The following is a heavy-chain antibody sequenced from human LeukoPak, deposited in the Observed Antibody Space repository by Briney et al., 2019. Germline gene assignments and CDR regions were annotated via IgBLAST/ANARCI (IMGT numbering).Heavy chain of an antibody. D-gene: IGHD6-19*01. Sequence: GGSLRLSCAASGFTFSSYAMHWVRQAPGKGLEWVAVISYDGSNKYYADSVKGRFTISRDNSKNTLYLQMNSLRAEDTAVYYCARDTSAVAGTRYFDYWGQGTLVTVSS. CDR2: ISYDGSNK. V-gene: IGHV3-30-3*01. CDR1: GFTFSSYA. CDR3: ARDTSAVAGTRYFDY. J-gene: IGHJ4*02.